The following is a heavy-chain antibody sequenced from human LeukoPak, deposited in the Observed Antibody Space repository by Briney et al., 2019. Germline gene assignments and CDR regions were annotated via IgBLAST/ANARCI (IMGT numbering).Heavy chain of an antibody. V-gene: IGHV1-69*06. D-gene: IGHD3-10*01. CDR1: GGTFSSYA. J-gene: IGHJ5*02. CDR3: ASRRGPSRWWFDP. Sequence: SVKVSCKASGGTFSSYAISWVRQAPGQGLEWMGGIIPIFGTANYAQKFQGGVTITADKSTSTAYMELSSLRSEDTAVYYCASRRGPSRWWFDPWGQGTLVTVSS. CDR2: IIPIFGTA.